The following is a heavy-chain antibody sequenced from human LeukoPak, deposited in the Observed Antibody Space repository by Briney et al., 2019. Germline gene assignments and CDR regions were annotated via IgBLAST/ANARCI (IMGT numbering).Heavy chain of an antibody. CDR2: IYYSGST. J-gene: IGHJ4*02. CDR1: GGSISSSSYY. CDR3: ARSGGYCSGGSCFFDY. V-gene: IGHV4-39*07. Sequence: PSETLSLTCTVSGGSISSSSYYWGWIRQPPGKGLEWIGSIYYSGSTYYNPSLKSRVTISVDTSKNQFSLKLSSVTAADTAVYYCARSGGYCSGGSCFFDYWGQGTLVTVSS. D-gene: IGHD2-15*01.